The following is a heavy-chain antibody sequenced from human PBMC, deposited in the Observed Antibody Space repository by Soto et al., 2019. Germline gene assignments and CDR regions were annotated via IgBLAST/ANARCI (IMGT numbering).Heavy chain of an antibody. V-gene: IGHV3-23*01. D-gene: IGHD6-6*01. CDR3: AKGSSSGGGLLYWYFDL. CDR1: GFTFSSYA. J-gene: IGHJ2*01. CDR2: VSGSGGTT. Sequence: EVQLLESGGGLVQPGGSLRLSCAVSGFTFSSYAMNWVRQAPGKGLEWVSAVSGSGGTTYYAASVKGRFTISRDNSKNTLYLQMIGRRADDTAVYYCAKGSSSGGGLLYWYFDLWGRGTLVTVSS.